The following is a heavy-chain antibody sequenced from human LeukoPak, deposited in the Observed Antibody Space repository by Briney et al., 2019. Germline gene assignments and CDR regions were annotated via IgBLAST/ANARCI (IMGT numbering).Heavy chain of an antibody. Sequence: GGSLRLSCAASGFTFSSYWMHWVRQAPGKGLVWVSRINSDGSSTSYADSVEGRFTISRDNAKNTLYLQMNSLRAEDTAVYYCARENDYGDYLDYWGQGTLVTVSS. CDR3: ARENDYGDYLDY. J-gene: IGHJ4*02. CDR1: GFTFSSYW. CDR2: INSDGSST. V-gene: IGHV3-74*01. D-gene: IGHD4-17*01.